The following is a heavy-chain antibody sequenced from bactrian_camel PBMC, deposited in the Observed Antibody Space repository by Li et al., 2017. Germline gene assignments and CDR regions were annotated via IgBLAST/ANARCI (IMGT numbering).Heavy chain of an antibody. V-gene: IGHV3S60*01. D-gene: IGHD6*01. CDR2: LSRSRGLT. CDR1: GFTFDDSD. Sequence: QVQLVESGGGSVQAGETLRLSCVVSGFTFDDSDMAWYRQAPGNECELVSSLSRSRGLTIYTDSVKGRFTASLDNAKNTMYLQMNSLKPEDTAVYYCVSGTTYGGSWGADFGYWGQGTQVTVSS. CDR3: VSGTTYGGSWGADFGY. J-gene: IGHJ6*01.